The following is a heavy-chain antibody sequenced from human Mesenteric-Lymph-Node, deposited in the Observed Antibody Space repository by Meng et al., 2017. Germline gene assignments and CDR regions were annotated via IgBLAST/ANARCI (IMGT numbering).Heavy chain of an antibody. CDR3: AREVVVVAAPDAFDI. D-gene: IGHD2-15*01. V-gene: IGHV3-7*01. CDR2: IKQDGSEM. Sequence: GGSLRLSCAASGFSFSNYWMSWVRQAPGKGLEWVANIKQDGSEMYYVDSVKGRFTISRDNAKNSLHLQMNSLRAEDTAVYYCAREVVVVAAPDAFDIWGQGTMVTVSS. CDR1: GFSFSNYW. J-gene: IGHJ3*02.